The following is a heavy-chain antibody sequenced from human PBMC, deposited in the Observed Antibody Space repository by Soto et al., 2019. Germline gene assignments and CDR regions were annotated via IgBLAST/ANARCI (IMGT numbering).Heavy chain of an antibody. D-gene: IGHD2-21*01. CDR1: GGSLTDHY. CDR2: VYYSGAT. V-gene: IGHV4-59*11. CDR3: ARGNDWKSSTFDI. J-gene: IGHJ3*02. Sequence: QVQLQESGPGLVKPSETLSLTCTVAGGSLTDHYWNWFRQSPGRGLQWIGYVYYSGATSYNPSHTSRVTMTVDTSKNPFSLKLRSVTAADTAVSFCARGNDWKSSTFDIWGQGTMVSVSS.